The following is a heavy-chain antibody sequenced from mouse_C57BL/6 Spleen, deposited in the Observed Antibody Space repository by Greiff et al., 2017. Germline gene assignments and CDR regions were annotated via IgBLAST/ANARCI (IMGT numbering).Heavy chain of an antibody. Sequence: EVHLVESGGDLVKPGGSLKLSCAASGFTFSSYGLSWVRQTPDKRLEWVATISSGGSYTYYPDSVKGRFTISRDNAKNTLYLQMSSLKSEDTAMYYCARQGAYDYDGDEVWFAYWGQGTLVTVSA. CDR2: ISSGGSYT. D-gene: IGHD2-4*01. CDR3: ARQGAYDYDGDEVWFAY. J-gene: IGHJ3*01. CDR1: GFTFSSYG. V-gene: IGHV5-6*01.